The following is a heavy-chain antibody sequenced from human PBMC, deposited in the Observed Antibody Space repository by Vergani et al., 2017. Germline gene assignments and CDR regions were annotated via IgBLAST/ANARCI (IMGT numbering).Heavy chain of an antibody. CDR1: GGTFSSYA. CDR3: ARFFPQSGRDGYNYGGYYFDY. Sequence: QVQLVQSGAEVKKPGSSVKVSCKASGGTFSSYAISWVRQAPGQGLEWMGGIIPIFGTANYAQKFQGRVTITADKSTSTAYMELSSLRSEDTAVYYCARFFPQSGRDGYNYGGYYFDYWGQGTLVTVSS. D-gene: IGHD5-24*01. CDR2: IIPIFGTA. J-gene: IGHJ4*02. V-gene: IGHV1-69*06.